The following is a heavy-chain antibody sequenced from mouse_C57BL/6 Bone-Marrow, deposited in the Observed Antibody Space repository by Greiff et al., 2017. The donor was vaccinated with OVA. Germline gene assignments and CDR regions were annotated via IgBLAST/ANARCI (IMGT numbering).Heavy chain of an antibody. CDR3: ARRDYQGNAMDY. Sequence: VQLKESGPELVKPGASVKIPCKASGYTFTDYNMDWVKQSHGKSLEWIGDINPNNGGTIYNQKFKGKATLTVDKSSSTAYMELRSLTSEDTAVYYCARRDYQGNAMDYWGQGTSVTVSS. D-gene: IGHD5-5*01. V-gene: IGHV1-18*01. J-gene: IGHJ4*01. CDR2: INPNNGGT. CDR1: GYTFTDYN.